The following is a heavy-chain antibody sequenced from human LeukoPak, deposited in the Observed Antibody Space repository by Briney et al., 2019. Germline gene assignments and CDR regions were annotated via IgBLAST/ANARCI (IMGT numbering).Heavy chain of an antibody. J-gene: IGHJ4*02. Sequence: GGSLRLSCAASGFTFDDYAMHWVRQAPGKGLEWVSGISWNSGSIGYADSVKGRFTISRDNAKNSLYLQMNSLRAEDTAVYYCARGENNFDSWGQGTLVTVSS. CDR3: ARGENNFDS. V-gene: IGHV3-9*01. CDR1: GFTFDDYA. CDR2: ISWNSGSI.